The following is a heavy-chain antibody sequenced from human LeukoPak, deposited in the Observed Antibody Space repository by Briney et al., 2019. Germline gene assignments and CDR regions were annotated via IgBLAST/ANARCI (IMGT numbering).Heavy chain of an antibody. J-gene: IGHJ4*02. CDR2: ISAYNGNT. CDR1: GYTFTSYG. V-gene: IGHV1-18*04. CDR3: ARAVYCSGGSCYSDFDY. Sequence: ASVKVSCKASGYTFTSYGISWARQAPGQGLEWMGWISAYNGNTNYAQKLQGRVTMTTDTSTSTAYMELRSLRSDDTAVYYCARAVYCSGGSCYSDFDYWGQGTLVTVSS. D-gene: IGHD2-15*01.